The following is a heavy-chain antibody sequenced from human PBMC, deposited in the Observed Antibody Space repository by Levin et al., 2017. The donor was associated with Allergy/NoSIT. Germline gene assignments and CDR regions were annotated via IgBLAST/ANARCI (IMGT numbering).Heavy chain of an antibody. CDR3: ATRGHAIGYFDL. J-gene: IGHJ2*01. CDR1: GFTFNTCA. V-gene: IGHV3-23*01. Sequence: GGSPRLSCVASGFTFNTCAMSWVRQAPGKGLEWVSTISGRGDETFYAESVKGRFTISRDNSKNTVFLQMNSLRAEDTAIYYCATRGHAIGYFDLWGRGTLVTVSS. CDR2: ISGRGDET.